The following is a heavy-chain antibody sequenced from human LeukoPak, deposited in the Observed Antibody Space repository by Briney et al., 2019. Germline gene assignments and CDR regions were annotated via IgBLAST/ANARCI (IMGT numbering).Heavy chain of an antibody. J-gene: IGHJ4*02. Sequence: PSETLSLTCAVYGGSFSGSNWSWIRQPPRKGLEWIGEIYNSGSTIYNPSLKSRVTISVDTSKNQFSLNLISVTAADTAVYYCVRAYDYWGQGTLVTVSS. V-gene: IGHV4-34*01. CDR2: IYNSGST. CDR3: VRAYDY. CDR1: GGSFSGSN.